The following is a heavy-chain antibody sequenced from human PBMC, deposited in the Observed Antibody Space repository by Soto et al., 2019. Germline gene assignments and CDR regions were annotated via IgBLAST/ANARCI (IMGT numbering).Heavy chain of an antibody. Sequence: WASVKVSCKASGYTFTSYGISWVRQAPGQGLEWMGWISAYNGNTNYAKKLQGRVTMTTDTSTSTAYLGLRSLRSDDTAVYYCARDNLVMIPFGGPADYWGQGTLVTVSS. CDR1: GYTFTSYG. CDR3: ARDNLVMIPFGGPADY. D-gene: IGHD3-16*01. CDR2: ISAYNGNT. J-gene: IGHJ4*02. V-gene: IGHV1-18*01.